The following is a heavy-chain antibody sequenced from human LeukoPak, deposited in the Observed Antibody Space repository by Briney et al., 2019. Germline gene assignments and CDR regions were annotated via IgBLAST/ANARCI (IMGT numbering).Heavy chain of an antibody. V-gene: IGHV7-4-1*02. CDR2: INTNTGNP. J-gene: IGHJ4*02. CDR3: ARDKWLNIDY. CDR1: GYTFTSYA. Sequence: GSVKVSCKASGYTFTSYAMNWVRQAPGQGVEWMGWINTNTGNPTYAQGSTGRFVFSLDTSVSTAYLQISSLKAEDTAVYYCARDKWLNIDYWGQGTLVTVSS. D-gene: IGHD5-12*01.